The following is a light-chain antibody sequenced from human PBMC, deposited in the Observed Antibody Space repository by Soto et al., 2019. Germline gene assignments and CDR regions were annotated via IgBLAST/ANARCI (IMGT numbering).Light chain of an antibody. CDR2: EGI. J-gene: IGLJ1*01. CDR3: CSYVGATTYV. V-gene: IGLV2-23*01. CDR1: SSTVGGFNV. Sequence: QSALTQPASVSGSPGQSITISCTGTSSTVGGFNVVSWYQQHPGKAPKVIIYEGIKRPSGVSNRFSGSNSGSTASLTISGLQAEDEADYYCCSYVGATTYVFGTGTKLHRP.